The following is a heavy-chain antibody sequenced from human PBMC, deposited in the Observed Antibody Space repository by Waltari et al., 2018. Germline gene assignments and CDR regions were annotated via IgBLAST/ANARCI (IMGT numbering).Heavy chain of an antibody. J-gene: IGHJ1*01. Sequence: QVQLQESGPGLVKPSETLSLTCSVSGYSISSGYYWGWIRQPPGKGLEWIGSIYHSGATYDNPALKSQVTISVDTSKNPCSRKLSAVTAADTAVDYCASIGYCSGGSCYSVGYFQHWGQGTLVTVSS. CDR3: ASIGYCSGGSCYSVGYFQH. V-gene: IGHV4-38-2*01. CDR1: GYSISSGYY. CDR2: IYHSGAT. D-gene: IGHD2-15*01.